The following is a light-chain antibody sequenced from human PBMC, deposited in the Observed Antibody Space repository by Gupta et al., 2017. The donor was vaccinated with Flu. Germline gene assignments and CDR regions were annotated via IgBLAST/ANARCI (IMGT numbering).Light chain of an antibody. J-gene: IGLJ2*01. V-gene: IGLV3-1*01. Sequence: SYELTQPPSVSLSPRQTASITCSGENSGDTYVSWYQQSPGQSPALVIFQDGKRPSGIPERFSGSSSGNTATLTISGTQAMDEADYFCQAWDTGTCGFGGGTKLTVL. CDR2: QDG. CDR1: NSGDTY. CDR3: QAWDTGTCG.